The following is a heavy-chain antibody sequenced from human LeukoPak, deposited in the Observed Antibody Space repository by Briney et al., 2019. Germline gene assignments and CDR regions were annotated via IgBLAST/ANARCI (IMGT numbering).Heavy chain of an antibody. CDR2: INPNSGGT. CDR1: GYTFTGYY. CDR3: TREGVYAPDPSSYHRDAFDI. V-gene: IGHV1-2*02. J-gene: IGHJ3*02. Sequence: ASVKVSCKASGYTFTGYYMHWVRQAPGQGLEWMGWINPNSGGTNYAQKFQGRVAITADKATNTAHMELSRLESGDTAVYFCTREGVYAPDPSSYHRDAFDIWGQGTVVSVSS. D-gene: IGHD3-16*02.